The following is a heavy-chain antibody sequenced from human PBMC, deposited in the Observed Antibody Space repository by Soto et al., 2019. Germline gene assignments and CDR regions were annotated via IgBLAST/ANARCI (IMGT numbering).Heavy chain of an antibody. V-gene: IGHV3-30-3*01. Sequence: GGSLRLSCAASGFTFSSYAMHWVRQAPGKGLEWVAFISYDGSNKYYADSVKGRFTISRDNSKNTLYLQMNSLRGEDTAVYYCTRRGYGMAVWGQGTTVTVSS. CDR3: TRRGYGMAV. CDR2: ISYDGSNK. CDR1: GFTFSSYA. J-gene: IGHJ6*02.